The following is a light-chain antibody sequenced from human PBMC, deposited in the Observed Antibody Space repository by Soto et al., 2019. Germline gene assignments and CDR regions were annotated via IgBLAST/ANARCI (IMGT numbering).Light chain of an antibody. CDR1: QSVGSNR. Sequence: ENVLTQSPGTLSLSPGERATLSCRASQSVGSNRLAWYQQKPGQAPRLLVYAASSRASGIPDRFSGGGSGADCTLTISRLEPEDFAVYHCHQYGSLPWTFGQGTKVEIK. CDR2: AAS. CDR3: HQYGSLPWT. J-gene: IGKJ1*01. V-gene: IGKV3-20*01.